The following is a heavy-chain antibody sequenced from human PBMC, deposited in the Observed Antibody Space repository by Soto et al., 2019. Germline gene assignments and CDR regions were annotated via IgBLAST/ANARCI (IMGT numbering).Heavy chain of an antibody. CDR2: ISYDGSNK. CDR3: ARARASYYKRELDV. J-gene: IGHJ6*02. CDR1: GFTFSSYA. Sequence: GGSLRLSCAASGFTFSSYAMHWVRQAPGKGLEWVAVISYDGSNKYYADSVKGRFTISRDNSKNTLYLQMNSLRAEDTAVYYCARARASYYKRELDVWGQGTTVTVSS. D-gene: IGHD3-10*01. V-gene: IGHV3-30-3*01.